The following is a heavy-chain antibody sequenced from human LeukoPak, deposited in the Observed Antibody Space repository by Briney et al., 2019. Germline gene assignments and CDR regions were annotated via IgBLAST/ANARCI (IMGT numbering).Heavy chain of an antibody. V-gene: IGHV4-59*12. CDR3: AREDYGSGSTGDNGFDP. D-gene: IGHD3-10*01. CDR2: IYHSGST. Sequence: SETPSLTCAVSGVSISSYFWSWIRQPPGQGLEWIGYIYHSGSTHYNPSLKSRVTISVDTSKNQFSLKLSSVTAADTAVYYCAREDYGSGSTGDNGFDPWGQGTLVTVSS. CDR1: GVSISSYF. J-gene: IGHJ5*02.